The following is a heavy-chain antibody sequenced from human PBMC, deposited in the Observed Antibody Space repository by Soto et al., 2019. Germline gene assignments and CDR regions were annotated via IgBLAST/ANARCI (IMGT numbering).Heavy chain of an antibody. CDR1: GFTFSDYA. J-gene: IGHJ5*02. V-gene: IGHV3-30*03. CDR3: ARDQIGLGPPLAH. Sequence: GGSLRLSCAASGFTFSDYAMHWVRQAPGKGLEWVAVVSHDGRNTHYADSVKGRFTISRDSSKNTVSLEMTSLRAEDTALYYCARDQIGLGPPLAHWGRGTLVTVSS. CDR2: VSHDGRNT.